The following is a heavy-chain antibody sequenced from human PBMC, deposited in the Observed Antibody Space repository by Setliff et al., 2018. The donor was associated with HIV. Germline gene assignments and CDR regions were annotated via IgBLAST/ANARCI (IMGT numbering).Heavy chain of an antibody. Sequence: KTSETLSLTCAVSGGSLSGYSWTWIRQIPGQGLEWIGQINHSGSYISNPSLKSRVTISVATSKSQFSLDLSSVTAADTAVYYCARGLKTSDSYEGRWYYFDSWAQGTLVTVSS. J-gene: IGHJ4*02. CDR2: INHSGSY. CDR3: ARGLKTSDSYEGRWYYFDS. D-gene: IGHD3-16*01. V-gene: IGHV4-34*01. CDR1: GGSLSGYS.